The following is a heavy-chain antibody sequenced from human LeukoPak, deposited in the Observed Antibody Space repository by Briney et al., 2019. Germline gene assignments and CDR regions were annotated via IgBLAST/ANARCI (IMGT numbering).Heavy chain of an antibody. V-gene: IGHV4-39*01. CDR1: GGSISSYF. D-gene: IGHD6-19*01. CDR2: RSSTGIT. Sequence: SETLSLTCTVSGGSISSYFWGWIRQPPGKGLEWIASRSSTGITHYYPSLESRISVSVETSKNQFSLMLTSLTAADTAVYYCAFSGWFWGAFDYWGQGILVTVSS. J-gene: IGHJ4*02. CDR3: AFSGWFWGAFDY.